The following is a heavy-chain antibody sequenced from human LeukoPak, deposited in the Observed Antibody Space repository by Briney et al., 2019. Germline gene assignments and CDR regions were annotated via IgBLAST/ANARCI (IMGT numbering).Heavy chain of an antibody. J-gene: IGHJ5*02. D-gene: IGHD2-15*01. CDR3: ARLDGYCSGGSCYSVSFVDP. CDR2: IYYSGST. Sequence: PSETLSLTFTVSGGYISSSNYYWGWIRQPPGKGLEWIGSIYYSGSTYYNPSLKSRLTISVDTSKNQLSLVLSSVTAADTAVYYCARLDGYCSGGSCYSVSFVDPWGQGTLVTVSS. CDR1: GGYISSSNYY. V-gene: IGHV4-39*01.